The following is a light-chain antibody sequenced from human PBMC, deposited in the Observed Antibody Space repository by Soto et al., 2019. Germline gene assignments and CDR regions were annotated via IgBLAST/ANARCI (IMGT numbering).Light chain of an antibody. V-gene: IGKV1-39*01. Sequence: DIQMTQSPSSLSASVGDRVTITCRASQSISSYLNWYQQKPGKAPKLLIYAASSLQSGVPSRFSGSGSVTDFTLSICSLQPEDFATYYCQQSYSTPRITFGQGTRLEIK. CDR2: AAS. CDR3: QQSYSTPRIT. CDR1: QSISSY. J-gene: IGKJ5*01.